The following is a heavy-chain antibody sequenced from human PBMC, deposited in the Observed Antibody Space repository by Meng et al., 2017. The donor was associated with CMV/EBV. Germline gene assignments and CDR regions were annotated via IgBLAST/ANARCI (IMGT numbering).Heavy chain of an antibody. J-gene: IGHJ4*02. V-gene: IGHV1-69*12. Sequence: QVQLMQRAAGVKEPGSPVKGSCKTSGGTFSTCAISWVRQAPGEGLEWMGGIIPVFETATYAERFQDRVTITADDSTTTAYMELSSLRADDTALYFCAGGGDSWYSDYWGQGTLVTVSS. CDR2: IIPVFETA. CDR3: AGGGDSWYSDY. D-gene: IGHD1-26*01. CDR1: GGTFSTCA.